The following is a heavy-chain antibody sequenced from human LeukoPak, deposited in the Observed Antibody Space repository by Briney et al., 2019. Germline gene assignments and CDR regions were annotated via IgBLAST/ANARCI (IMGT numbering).Heavy chain of an antibody. D-gene: IGHD3-3*01. CDR1: GFTISSHY. Sequence: SETLTLCCAVSGFTISSHYMSWIRQPPGEGLEWIAYIYYNGRTNYCPSLKSRVTISIDTSENLFSLRLTSVTTADTAVYYCARVHDFLRGPFDLWGRGTLVTVSS. V-gene: IGHV4-59*11. CDR2: IYYNGRT. CDR3: ARVHDFLRGPFDL. J-gene: IGHJ2*01.